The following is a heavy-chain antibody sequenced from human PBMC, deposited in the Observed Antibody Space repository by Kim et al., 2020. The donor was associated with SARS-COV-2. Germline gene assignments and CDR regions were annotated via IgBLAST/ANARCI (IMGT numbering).Heavy chain of an antibody. CDR3: ARELKGRDGYNPGYYFDY. D-gene: IGHD5-12*01. V-gene: IGHV1-3*01. J-gene: IGHJ4*02. CDR2: INAGNGNT. CDR1: GYTFTSYA. Sequence: ASVKVSCKASGYTFTSYAMHWVRQAPGQRLEWMGWINAGNGNTKYSQKFQGRVTITRDTSASTAYMELSSLRSEDTAVYYCARELKGRDGYNPGYYFDYWGQGTLVTVSS.